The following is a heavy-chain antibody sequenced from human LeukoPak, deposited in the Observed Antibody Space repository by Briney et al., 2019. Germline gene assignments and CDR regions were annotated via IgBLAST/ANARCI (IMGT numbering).Heavy chain of an antibody. CDR1: GFTFSRYR. CDR2: ISSSSSYI. Sequence: GGSLRLSCAASGFTFSRYRMNWVRQAPGKGLEWVSSISSSSSYIYYADSVKGRFTISRDNVKNSLYLQMNSLRAEDTAVYYCARLRRQVAAAADYYYYMDVWGKGTTVTVSS. V-gene: IGHV3-21*01. D-gene: IGHD6-13*01. CDR3: ARLRRQVAAAADYYYYMDV. J-gene: IGHJ6*03.